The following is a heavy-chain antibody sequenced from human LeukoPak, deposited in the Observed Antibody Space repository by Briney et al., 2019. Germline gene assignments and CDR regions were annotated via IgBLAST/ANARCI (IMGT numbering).Heavy chain of an antibody. J-gene: IGHJ4*02. CDR1: GFTFSSYG. Sequence: GGSLRLSCAASGFTFSSYGMSWVRQAPGKGLEWVSAISGSGGSTYYADSVKGRFTISRDNSKNTLYLQMNSLRAEDTAVYYCARESYYYDSSGYLPFDYWGQGTLVTVSS. CDR3: ARESYYYDSSGYLPFDY. V-gene: IGHV3-23*01. D-gene: IGHD3-22*01. CDR2: ISGSGGST.